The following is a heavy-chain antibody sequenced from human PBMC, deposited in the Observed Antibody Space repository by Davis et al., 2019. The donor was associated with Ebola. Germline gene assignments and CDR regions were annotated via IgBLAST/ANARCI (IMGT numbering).Heavy chain of an antibody. CDR3: ARFVVVIRSSGMDV. D-gene: IGHD3-22*01. CDR2: IYYSGST. CDR1: GGSISSYY. Sequence: MPSETLSLTCTVSGGSISSYYWSWIRQPPGKGLEWIGYIYYSGSTNYNPSLKSRVTISVDTSKNQFSLKLSSVTAADTAVYYCARFVVVIRSSGMDVWGKGTTVTVSS. J-gene: IGHJ6*04. V-gene: IGHV4-59*12.